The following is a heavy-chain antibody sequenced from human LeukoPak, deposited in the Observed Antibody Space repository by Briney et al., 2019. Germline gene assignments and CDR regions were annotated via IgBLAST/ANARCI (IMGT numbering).Heavy chain of an antibody. CDR1: GFTFSSYW. D-gene: IGHD5-18*01. CDR3: AKRPAYSYGAYFDY. V-gene: IGHV3-7*03. CDR2: IKQDGSEK. Sequence: PGGSLRLSCAASGFTFSSYWMSWVRQAPGKGLEWVANIKQDGSEKYYVDSVKGRFTISRDNAKNSPYLQMNSLRAEDTAVYYCAKRPAYSYGAYFDYWGQGTLVTVSS. J-gene: IGHJ4*02.